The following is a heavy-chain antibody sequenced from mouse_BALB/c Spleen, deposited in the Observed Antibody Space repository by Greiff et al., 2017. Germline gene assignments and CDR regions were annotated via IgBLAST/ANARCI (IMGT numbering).Heavy chain of an antibody. J-gene: IGHJ3*01. CDR2: INPSSGYT. V-gene: IGHV1-4*01. D-gene: IGHD1-2*01. CDR3: ARFFPSTNSLLRLGFAY. CDR1: GYTFTSYT. Sequence: QVQLQQSGAELARPGASVKMSCKASGYTFTSYTMHWVKQRPGQGLEWIGYINPSSGYTNYNQKFKDKATLTADKSSSTAYMQLSSLTSEDSAVYYCARFFPSTNSLLRLGFAYWGQGTLVTVSA.